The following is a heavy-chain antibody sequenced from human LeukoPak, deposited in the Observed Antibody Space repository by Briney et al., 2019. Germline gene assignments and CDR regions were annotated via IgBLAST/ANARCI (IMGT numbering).Heavy chain of an antibody. CDR1: GFSFSDYY. J-gene: IGHJ4*02. V-gene: IGHV3-11*01. Sequence: GGSLRLSCAASGFSFSDYYMSWIRQAPGTGLEWVSYISSSGSTIYYADSVKGRFTLSRDNAKNSVYLQMNSLRAEDTAVYYCARGLTGRYILTGYYNDYWGQGTLVTVSS. CDR2: ISSSGSTI. D-gene: IGHD3-9*01. CDR3: ARGLTGRYILTGYYNDY.